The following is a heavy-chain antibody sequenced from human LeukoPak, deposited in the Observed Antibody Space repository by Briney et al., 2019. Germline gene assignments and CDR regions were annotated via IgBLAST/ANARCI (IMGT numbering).Heavy chain of an antibody. CDR1: GFTFSIYS. J-gene: IGHJ4*02. CDR3: ARGTYDSLDY. Sequence: GGSLRLSCAASGFTFSIYSMNWVRRAPGKGLEWVSSISSSSSSIYDADSVKGRFTISRDNAKNSLYLQMNSLRAEDTAVYYCARGTYDSLDYWGQGTLVTVSS. V-gene: IGHV3-21*01. D-gene: IGHD3-22*01. CDR2: ISSSSSSI.